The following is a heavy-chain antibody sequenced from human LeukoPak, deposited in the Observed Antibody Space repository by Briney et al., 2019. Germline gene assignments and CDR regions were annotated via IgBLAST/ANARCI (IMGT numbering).Heavy chain of an antibody. Sequence: SVKVSCKASGGTFSSYAISWVRQAPGQGLEWMGRIIPILGIANYAQKFQGRVTITADRSTSTAYMELSSLRSEDTAVYYCARGGRYCSSTSCYRGWFDPWGQGTLVTVSS. CDR2: IIPILGIA. D-gene: IGHD2-2*01. CDR1: GGTFSSYA. J-gene: IGHJ5*02. V-gene: IGHV1-69*04. CDR3: ARGGRYCSSTSCYRGWFDP.